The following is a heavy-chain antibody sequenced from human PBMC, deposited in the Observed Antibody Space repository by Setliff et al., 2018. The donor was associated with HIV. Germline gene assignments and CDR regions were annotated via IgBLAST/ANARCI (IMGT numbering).Heavy chain of an antibody. CDR1: GYSISSGYY. Sequence: PSETLSLTCTVSGYSISSGYYWGWIRQPPGKGLEWIGSVYHSGGTYYNPSLKSRVTISVDTSKNQFSLKLSSVTAADTAVYYCARDIVSGSPVEDWGQGTLVTVSS. CDR2: VYHSGGT. V-gene: IGHV4-38-2*02. D-gene: IGHD3-16*01. J-gene: IGHJ4*02. CDR3: ARDIVSGSPVED.